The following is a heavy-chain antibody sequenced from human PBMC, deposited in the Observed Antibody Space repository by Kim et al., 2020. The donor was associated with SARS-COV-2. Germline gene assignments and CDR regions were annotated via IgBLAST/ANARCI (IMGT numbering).Heavy chain of an antibody. CDR3: ARDHCSTSCYRPYYYGMDV. CDR1: GFTFSSYS. J-gene: IGHJ6*02. D-gene: IGHD2-2*01. CDR2: ISSSSSTI. Sequence: GGSLRLSCAASGFTFSSYSMNWVRQAPGKGLEWVSYISSSSSTIYYADSVKGRFTISRDNAKNSLYLQMNSLRDEDTAVYYCARDHCSTSCYRPYYYGMDVWGQGTTVTVSS. V-gene: IGHV3-48*02.